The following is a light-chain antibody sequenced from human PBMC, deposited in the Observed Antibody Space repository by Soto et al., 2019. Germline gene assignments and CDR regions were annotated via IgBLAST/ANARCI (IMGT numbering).Light chain of an antibody. Sequence: DIQMTQSPSTLSASGGDRVTIACRARQSISGWLAWYQQKPGKAPKLLIYDASSLKSGVPSRFSGSGSGTEFTLTISSLQADDFATYYCQQYDGYPKTFGQGTKLEIK. CDR3: QQYDGYPKT. CDR1: QSISGW. CDR2: DAS. V-gene: IGKV1-5*01. J-gene: IGKJ2*01.